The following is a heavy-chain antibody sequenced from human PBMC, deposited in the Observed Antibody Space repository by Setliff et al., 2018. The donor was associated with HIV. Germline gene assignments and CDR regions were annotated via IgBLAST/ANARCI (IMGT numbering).Heavy chain of an antibody. CDR2: IDYSEST. J-gene: IGHJ6*02. Sequence: SETLSLTCTVPGGSINDQYFSWIRQPPGKGLEWIGSIDYSESTKYNPSLNSRGTISLDKPKSELSLKLTSVTAADTAVYYCARHNVITYGGLLFDYYYYGLDVWGHGTTVTVSS. CDR3: ARHNVITYGGLLFDYYYYGLDV. D-gene: IGHD3-16*01. CDR1: GGSINDQY. V-gene: IGHV4-59*11.